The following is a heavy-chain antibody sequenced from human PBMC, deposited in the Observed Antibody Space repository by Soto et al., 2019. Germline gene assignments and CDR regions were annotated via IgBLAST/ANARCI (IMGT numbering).Heavy chain of an antibody. Sequence: QVQLQESGPGLVKPSETLSLICSVSGDSISSNNWWSWVRQAPGKGLEWIGEVYQSGITNYNPSLKSRVTMSVDTSKNQFSLNRRSVTAADTAVYYCARDGSGSPGAADHWGQGTLVTVSS. CDR1: GDSISSNNW. V-gene: IGHV4-4*02. D-gene: IGHD1-26*01. CDR3: ARDGSGSPGAADH. CDR2: VYQSGIT. J-gene: IGHJ4*02.